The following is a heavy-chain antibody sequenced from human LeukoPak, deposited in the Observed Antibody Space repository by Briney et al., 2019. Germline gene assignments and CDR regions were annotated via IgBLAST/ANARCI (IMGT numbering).Heavy chain of an antibody. Sequence: GGSLRLSCAASGFTVSSNYMSWVRQAPGKGLEWVSVIHSGGSTYYADSVKGRFTISRDNSKNTLYLQMNSLRAEDTAVYYCAREGREMATILMWPHAFDIWGQGTMVTVSS. CDR1: GFTVSSNY. V-gene: IGHV3-66*01. D-gene: IGHD5-24*01. CDR3: AREGREMATILMWPHAFDI. CDR2: IHSGGST. J-gene: IGHJ3*02.